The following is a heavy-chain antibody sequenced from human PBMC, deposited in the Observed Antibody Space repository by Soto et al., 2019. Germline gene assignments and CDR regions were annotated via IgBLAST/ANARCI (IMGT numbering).Heavy chain of an antibody. Sequence: VQLVESGGGVVQPGRSLRLSCVASEFTFSSHLMHWVRQAPGKGLEWVAFISNDGDYKNYADSVKGRFTISRDNSKDTVYLEIHSLRPEDTALYHCATDEAFSAPYNLDYWGQGTLVSVS. CDR2: ISNDGDYK. J-gene: IGHJ4*02. CDR3: ATDEAFSAPYNLDY. CDR1: EFTFSSHL. V-gene: IGHV3-30*03. D-gene: IGHD1-1*01.